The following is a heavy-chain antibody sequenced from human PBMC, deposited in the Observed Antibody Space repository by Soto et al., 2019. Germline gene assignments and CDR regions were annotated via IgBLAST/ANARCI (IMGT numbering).Heavy chain of an antibody. V-gene: IGHV3-23*01. CDR2: ISDSGDTT. J-gene: IGHJ4*02. D-gene: IGHD3-22*01. Sequence: GGSLRLSCAASGFTFSTYAMSRVRQAPGKGLDWVSAISDSGDTTYHADSVKGRFTISRDNSKNTLYLQMSSLRAEDTAVYYCAKGDYSHSSGYYYFDYWGQGTLVTVSS. CDR3: AKGDYSHSSGYYYFDY. CDR1: GFTFSTYA.